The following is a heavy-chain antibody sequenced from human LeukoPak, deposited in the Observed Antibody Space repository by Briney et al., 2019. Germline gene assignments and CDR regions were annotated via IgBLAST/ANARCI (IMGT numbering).Heavy chain of an antibody. V-gene: IGHV1-8*01. J-gene: IGHJ5*02. CDR1: GYTFTSYD. D-gene: IGHD6-19*01. CDR3: AREASRAVAGTGRFDP. CDR2: MNPNSGNT. Sequence: GASVKVSCKASGYTFTSYDINWVRQATGQGLEWMGWMNPNSGNTGYAQKFQGRVTMTRNTSISTAYMELSSLRSEDTAVYYCAREASRAVAGTGRFDPWGQGTLVTVSS.